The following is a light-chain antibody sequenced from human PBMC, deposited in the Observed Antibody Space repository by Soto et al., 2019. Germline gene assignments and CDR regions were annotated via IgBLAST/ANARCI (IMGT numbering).Light chain of an antibody. CDR2: DVT. J-gene: IGLJ1*01. Sequence: QSALTQPASVSGSPGQSITISCTGTSSDVGYYNYVSWYQQHPGKAPKLLIYDVTNRPSGVSNRFSGSKSGNTASLTISGLQAEVEADYYCSSSTRSSTLVFGTGTKLTVL. CDR1: SSDVGYYNY. CDR3: SSSTRSSTLV. V-gene: IGLV2-14*01.